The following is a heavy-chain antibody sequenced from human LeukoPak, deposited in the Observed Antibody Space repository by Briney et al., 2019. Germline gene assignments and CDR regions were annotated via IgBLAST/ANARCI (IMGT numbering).Heavy chain of an antibody. CDR1: GGSISSGGYY. CDR3: ARGWKNSSSWQYYYYGMDV. J-gene: IGHJ6*02. V-gene: IGHV4-31*03. D-gene: IGHD6-13*01. CDR2: IYYSGST. Sequence: SETLSLTCTVSGGSISSGGYYWSWIRQHPGKGLEWIGYIYYSGSTYYNPSLKSRVAISVDTSKNQFSLKLSSVTAADTAVYYCARGWKNSSSWQYYYYGMDVWGQGTTVTVSS.